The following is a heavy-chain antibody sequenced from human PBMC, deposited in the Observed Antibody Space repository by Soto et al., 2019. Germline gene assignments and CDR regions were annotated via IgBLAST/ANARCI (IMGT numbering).Heavy chain of an antibody. CDR2: IYYSGSI. CDR1: GDSISSLY. J-gene: IGHJ4*02. CDR3: AKLIWDTSSWKTHY. D-gene: IGHD6-13*01. V-gene: IGHV4-59*01. Sequence: QVQLQASRAGLVKPSETLSLTCTVSGDSISSLYWSWIRQPPGKGLEWICYIYYSGSINYNPSLNRRVSISVDPSKNQFSLRLSSLTAADTGVYYCAKLIWDTSSWKTHYWGQGTLVNVSS.